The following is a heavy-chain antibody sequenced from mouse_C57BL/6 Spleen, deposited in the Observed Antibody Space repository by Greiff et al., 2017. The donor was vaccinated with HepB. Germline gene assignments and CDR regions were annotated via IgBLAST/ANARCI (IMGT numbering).Heavy chain of an antibody. CDR2: ISSGGDYI. V-gene: IGHV5-9-1*02. Sequence: EVQRVESGEGLVKPGGSLKLSCAASGFTFSSYAMSWVRQTPEKRLEWVAYISSGGDYIYYADTVKGRFTISRDNARNTLYLQMSSLKSEDTAMYYCTRGGGYYYGWFDVWGTGTTVTVSS. CDR1: GFTFSSYA. CDR3: TRGGGYYYGWFDV. D-gene: IGHD1-1*01. J-gene: IGHJ1*03.